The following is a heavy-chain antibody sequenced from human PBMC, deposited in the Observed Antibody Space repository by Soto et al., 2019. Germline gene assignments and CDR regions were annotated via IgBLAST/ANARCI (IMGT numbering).Heavy chain of an antibody. CDR2: MNPNSGNT. CDR1: GYTFTSYD. CDR3: ARDHILGEMYYMDV. J-gene: IGHJ6*03. Sequence: QVQLVQSGAEVKKPGASVMVSCKASGYTFTSYDINWVRLATGQGLEWMGWMNPNSGNTGYAQKFQGRVTMTRNTSISTAYMELSSLRSEDTAVYYCARDHILGEMYYMDVWGKGTTVTVSS. D-gene: IGHD3-9*01. V-gene: IGHV1-8*01.